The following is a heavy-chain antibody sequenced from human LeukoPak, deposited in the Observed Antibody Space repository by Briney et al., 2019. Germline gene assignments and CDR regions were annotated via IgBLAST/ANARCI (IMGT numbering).Heavy chain of an antibody. CDR1: GGSFSGYY. Sequence: SETLSLTCAVYGGSFSGYYWSWIRQPPGKGPEWIGEINHSGSTNYNPSLKSRVTISVDTSKNQFSLKLSSVTAADTAVYYCARDFLNFDYWGQGTLVTVSS. V-gene: IGHV4-34*01. J-gene: IGHJ4*02. D-gene: IGHD2/OR15-2a*01. CDR2: INHSGST. CDR3: ARDFLNFDY.